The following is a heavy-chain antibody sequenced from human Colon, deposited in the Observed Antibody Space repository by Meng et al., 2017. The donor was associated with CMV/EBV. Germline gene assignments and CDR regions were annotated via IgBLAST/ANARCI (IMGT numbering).Heavy chain of an antibody. CDR3: SREVDYGGYIVLGY. D-gene: IGHD4-23*01. Sequence: SLKISCAGSGFRFEDYAMHWVRQAPGKGLEWVSSISWDSGSIAYADSVKGRFTLSRDNAKNSLYLQMNSLRVEDTAVYYCSREVDYGGYIVLGYWGQGTLVTVSS. J-gene: IGHJ4*02. CDR1: GFRFEDYA. CDR2: ISWDSGSI. V-gene: IGHV3-9*01.